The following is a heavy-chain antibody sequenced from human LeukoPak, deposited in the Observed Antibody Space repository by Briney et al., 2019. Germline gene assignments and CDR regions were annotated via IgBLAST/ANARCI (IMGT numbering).Heavy chain of an antibody. CDR3: ARDEGIAVAGTGRYYYYGMDV. CDR1: GGSISSYY. Sequence: PSETLSLTCTVSGGSISSYYWSWIRQPAGKGLGWIGRIYTSGSTSYNPSLKSRVTMSVDTSKNQFSLKLSSVTAADTAVYYCARDEGIAVAGTGRYYYYGMDVWGQGTTVTVSS. J-gene: IGHJ6*02. D-gene: IGHD6-19*01. CDR2: IYTSGST. V-gene: IGHV4-4*07.